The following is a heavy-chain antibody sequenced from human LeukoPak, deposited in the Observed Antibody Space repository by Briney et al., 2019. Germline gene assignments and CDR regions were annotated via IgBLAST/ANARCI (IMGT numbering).Heavy chain of an antibody. CDR3: ARESAGSLHDSTAAFRY. V-gene: IGHV4-59*02. CDR2: GHHSESS. Sequence: PSETLSLTCSVSGDSVTSTYWSWIRQPPGKGLEWIAYGHHSESSNYNPSFRSRVIIPVDTSRNQFSLRLSSVTAADTAIYYCARESAGSLHDSTAAFRYWGQGILVIVSS. D-gene: IGHD2-8*02. J-gene: IGHJ4*02. CDR1: GDSVTSTY.